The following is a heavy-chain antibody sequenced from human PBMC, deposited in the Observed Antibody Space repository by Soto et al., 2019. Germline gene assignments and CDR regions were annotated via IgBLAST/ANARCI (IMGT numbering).Heavy chain of an antibody. CDR2: MNPNSGNT. D-gene: IGHD6-13*01. Sequence: QVQLVQSGAEVKKPGASVKVSCKASGYTFTSYDINWVRQATGQGLEWMGWMNPNSGNTGYAQKFQGRVTXTXNXXISTAYMELSSLRAEDTAVYYCARPLYSSSWYFTYWCQGTLVTVSS. CDR3: ARPLYSSSWYFTY. J-gene: IGHJ4*02. V-gene: IGHV1-8*01. CDR1: GYTFTSYD.